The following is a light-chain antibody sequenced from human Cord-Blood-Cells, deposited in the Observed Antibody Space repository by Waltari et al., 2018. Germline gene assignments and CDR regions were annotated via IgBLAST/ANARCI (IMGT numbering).Light chain of an antibody. CDR2: DVS. J-gene: IGLJ3*02. Sequence: QSALTQPASVSGSPGQSITISCTGTSSDVGGYNYVSWYQQHPGKAPKLMIYDVSNRHSGVSNRFSGSKSGNTASLTISGLQAEDEANYYGSSYTSSSTLGFGGGTKLTVV. V-gene: IGLV2-14*01. CDR3: SSYTSSSTLG. CDR1: SSDVGGYNY.